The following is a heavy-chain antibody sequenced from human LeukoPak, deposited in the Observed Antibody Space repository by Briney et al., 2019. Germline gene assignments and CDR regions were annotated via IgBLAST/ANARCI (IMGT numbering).Heavy chain of an antibody. J-gene: IGHJ3*02. CDR3: AKVQTGTTFDAFDI. CDR1: GFTFSSYG. V-gene: IGHV3-30*18. D-gene: IGHD1-7*01. CDR2: ISYDGSNK. Sequence: GGSLRLSCAASGFTFSSYGMHWVRQAPGKGLEWVAVISYDGSNKYYADSVKGRFTISRDNSKDTLYLQMNSLRAEDTAVYYCAKVQTGTTFDAFDIWGQGTMVTVSS.